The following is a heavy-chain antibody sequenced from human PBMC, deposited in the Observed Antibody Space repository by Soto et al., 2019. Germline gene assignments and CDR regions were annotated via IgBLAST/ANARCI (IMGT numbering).Heavy chain of an antibody. V-gene: IGHV3-74*01. CDR1: GFTFSSYW. CDR2: IDSDGSST. J-gene: IGHJ3*02. CDR3: ARVFYSPGAFDI. Sequence: GGSLRLSCAASGFTFSSYWMHWVRQAPGMGLVWVSRIDSDGSSTSYADSVKGRFTISRDNAKNTLYLQMNSLRAEDTAAYYCARVFYSPGAFDIWGQGTMVTVSS. D-gene: IGHD2-8*01.